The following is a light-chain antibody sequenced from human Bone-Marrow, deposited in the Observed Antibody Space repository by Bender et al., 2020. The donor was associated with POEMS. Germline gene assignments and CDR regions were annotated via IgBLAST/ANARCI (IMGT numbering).Light chain of an antibody. J-gene: IGLJ2*01. CDR3: ATWDHSLSAVV. Sequence: QSVLTQPPSVSAAPGQKVTISCSGSSSNIGRDYVSWYRQLPGTAPRLVIYDSGKRPSGIPDRFSGSKSGTSATLGITGLQTGDEADYYCATWDHSLSAVVFGGGTKLTVL. CDR2: DSG. CDR1: SSNIGRDY. V-gene: IGLV1-51*01.